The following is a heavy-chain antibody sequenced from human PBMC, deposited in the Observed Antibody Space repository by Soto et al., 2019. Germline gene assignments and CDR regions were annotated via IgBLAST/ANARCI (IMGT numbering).Heavy chain of an antibody. D-gene: IGHD1-26*01. CDR1: GFSFSTYW. V-gene: IGHV5-51*01. J-gene: IGHJ3*02. CDR2: IYPGDSDT. Sequence: GESLKISCKASGFSFSTYWIAWVRQMPGKGLEWMGIIYPGDSDTRYSPSFQGRVTISVDKSISTAYLQWSSLKASDTAMYYCARLQVGDTVGAFDIWGQGTMVTVSS. CDR3: ARLQVGDTVGAFDI.